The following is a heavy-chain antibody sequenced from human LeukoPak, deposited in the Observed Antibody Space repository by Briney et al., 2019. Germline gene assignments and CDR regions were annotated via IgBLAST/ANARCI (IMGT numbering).Heavy chain of an antibody. D-gene: IGHD3-3*01. J-gene: IGHJ4*02. V-gene: IGHV1-69*01. Sequence: GASVKVSCKASGGTFSSYAIISVRQAPGQGLEWMGGIIPIFGTANYAQKFQGRVTITADESTSTAYMELSSLRSEDTAVYYCARGPRPLWSGDYTGPFYFDYWGQGTLVTVSS. CDR3: ARGPRPLWSGDYTGPFYFDY. CDR2: IIPIFGTA. CDR1: GGTFSSYA.